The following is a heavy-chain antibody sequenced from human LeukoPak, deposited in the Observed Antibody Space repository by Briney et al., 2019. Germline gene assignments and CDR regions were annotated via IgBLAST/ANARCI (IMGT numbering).Heavy chain of an antibody. Sequence: ASVKVSCKVSGYTLTELYMHWVRQAPGKGLEWMASIDPEDGETINAQKLQGRVTMTEDPSRDTAYMELSSLRSEDTAVYYCATHPIRWVQGDYFDYWGQGALVTVSS. CDR2: IDPEDGET. V-gene: IGHV1-24*01. D-gene: IGHD5-24*01. CDR1: GYTLTELY. J-gene: IGHJ4*02. CDR3: ATHPIRWVQGDYFDY.